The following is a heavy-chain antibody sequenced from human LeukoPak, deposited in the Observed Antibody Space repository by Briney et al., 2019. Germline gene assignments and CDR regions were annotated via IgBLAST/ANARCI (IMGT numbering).Heavy chain of an antibody. D-gene: IGHD3-9*01. CDR1: GYSISSGYY. Sequence: SETLSLTCTVSGYSISSGYYWGWIRQPPGKGLEWIGNIFYSGSTYYNPSLKSRVTISADTSENQFSLKLSSVTAADTAVYYCARHFFDWFRMKWFDPWGQGTLVTVSS. V-gene: IGHV4-38-2*02. CDR2: IFYSGST. CDR3: ARHFFDWFRMKWFDP. J-gene: IGHJ5*02.